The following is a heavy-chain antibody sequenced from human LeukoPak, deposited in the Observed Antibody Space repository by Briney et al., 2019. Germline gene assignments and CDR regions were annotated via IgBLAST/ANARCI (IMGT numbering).Heavy chain of an antibody. CDR2: IIPIFGTA. CDR1: GGTFISYA. D-gene: IGHD3-16*01. V-gene: IGHV1-69*05. Sequence: GASVTVSFKASGGTFISYAISWVRQAPGQGLAWMGGIIPIFGTANYAQKFQGRVTINTDESTSTAYMELSSLRSEDTAVYYCARSSHDYVWGTPRAFDIWGQGTMVGVSS. J-gene: IGHJ3*02. CDR3: ARSSHDYVWGTPRAFDI.